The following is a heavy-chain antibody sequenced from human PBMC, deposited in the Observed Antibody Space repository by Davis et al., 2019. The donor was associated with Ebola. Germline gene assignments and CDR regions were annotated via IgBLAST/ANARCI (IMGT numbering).Heavy chain of an antibody. D-gene: IGHD3-16*01. J-gene: IGHJ6*04. CDR1: GFTFSTYG. CDR2: ISSTGSTI. Sequence: GGSLRLSCAASGFTFSTYGMNWVRQAPGKGLEWVSYISSTGSTIYYADSVRGRFTISRDNAKNSLYLQMNSLRAEDTAVYYCARDWAGLDVWGRGTTVTVSS. CDR3: ARDWAGLDV. V-gene: IGHV3-48*04.